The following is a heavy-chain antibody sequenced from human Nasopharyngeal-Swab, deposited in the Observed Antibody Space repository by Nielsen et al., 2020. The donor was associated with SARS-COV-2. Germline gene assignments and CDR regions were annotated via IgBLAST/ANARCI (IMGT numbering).Heavy chain of an antibody. CDR3: AKDARMAAAGTRYY. V-gene: IGHV3-23*01. CDR2: ISGSGDNT. Sequence: GGSLRLSCAASGFTFSSYAMSWVRQAPGKGLEWVSAISGSGDNTDYADSVKGRFTISRDNSKNTLYLQMTSLRGEDPAVYYCAKDARMAAAGTRYYWGQGILVTVSS. CDR1: GFTFSSYA. J-gene: IGHJ4*02. D-gene: IGHD6-13*01.